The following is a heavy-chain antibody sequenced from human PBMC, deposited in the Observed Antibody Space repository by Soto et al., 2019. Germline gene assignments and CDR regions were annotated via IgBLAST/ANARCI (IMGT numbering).Heavy chain of an antibody. CDR2: IYSSGST. Sequence: QVQLQESGPGLVKPSQTLSLTCSVSGGSISSGGYYWSWVRQHPGKGLEWIGYIYSSGSTYHNPSLESRVSISIDTSKNHFSLKLTSVTAADTAVYFCARGTYTYCYAIDLWGQGTLVTVSS. D-gene: IGHD5-18*01. V-gene: IGHV4-31*03. CDR1: GGSISSGGYY. CDR3: ARGTYTYCYAIDL. J-gene: IGHJ5*02.